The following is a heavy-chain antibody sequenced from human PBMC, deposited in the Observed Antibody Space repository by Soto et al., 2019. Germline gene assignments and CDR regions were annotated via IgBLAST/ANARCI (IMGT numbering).Heavy chain of an antibody. CDR2: ISYDGSNK. J-gene: IGHJ4*02. Sequence: GVSLRLSCAASGFTFSSYGMHWVRQAPGKGLEWVAVISYDGSNKYYADSVKGRFTISRDNSKNTLYLKMNSLRAEDTAVYYCAKDQGASSSYYDFWSGYPLDYWGQGT. CDR1: GFTFSSYG. D-gene: IGHD3-3*01. CDR3: AKDQGASSSYYDFWSGYPLDY. V-gene: IGHV3-30*18.